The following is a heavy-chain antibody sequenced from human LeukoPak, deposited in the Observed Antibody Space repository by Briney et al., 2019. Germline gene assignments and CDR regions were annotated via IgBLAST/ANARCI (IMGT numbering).Heavy chain of an antibody. Sequence: GASVTVSFKASGYTFTSYAISWVRQAPGQGLKGMGWISPYNGNTNYAQKVQGRVTMTTDTSTSTAYMELRSLRSDDTAVYYCARDGCSTTNCYVQNWFDPWGQGTLVTVSS. D-gene: IGHD2-2*01. CDR1: GYTFTSYA. CDR3: ARDGCSTTNCYVQNWFDP. V-gene: IGHV1-18*01. J-gene: IGHJ5*02. CDR2: ISPYNGNT.